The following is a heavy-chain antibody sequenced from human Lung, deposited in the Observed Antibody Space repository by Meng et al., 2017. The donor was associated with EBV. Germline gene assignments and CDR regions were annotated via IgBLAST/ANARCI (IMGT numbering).Heavy chain of an antibody. CDR2: IYDSGST. Sequence: QVKLHEWGPGLVRPSENLSLTCTVSSGSIRNQYWSWIRQPPGKALEWIGYIYDSGSTTYNPSLKSRLTISSDRSNNQFSLELNSMSAAGTAVYYCARAKWGHSYGSEALYFDHWGPGTLVTVSS. V-gene: IGHV4-59*11. CDR1: SGSIRNQY. D-gene: IGHD5-18*01. J-gene: IGHJ4*02. CDR3: ARAKWGHSYGSEALYFDH.